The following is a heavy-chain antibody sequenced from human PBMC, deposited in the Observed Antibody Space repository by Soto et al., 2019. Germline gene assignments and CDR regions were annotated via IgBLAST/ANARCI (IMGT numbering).Heavy chain of an antibody. V-gene: IGHV3-49*04. Sequence: GGSLRLSCTASGFTFGDYAMSWVRQAPGKGLEWVGFIRSKGSGGTSEYAASVKGRFTFSRDDSKSIAYLQMNSLKTEDTAVYYCTRDQPITPWGQGTMVTVSS. CDR1: GFTFGDYA. J-gene: IGHJ3*01. CDR3: TRDQPITP. CDR2: IRSKGSGGTS. D-gene: IGHD3-10*01.